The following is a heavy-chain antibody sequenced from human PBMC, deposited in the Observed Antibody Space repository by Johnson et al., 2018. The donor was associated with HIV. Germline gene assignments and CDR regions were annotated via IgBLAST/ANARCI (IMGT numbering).Heavy chain of an antibody. CDR2: IRCDGSNK. Sequence: QVQLVESGGGVVQPGRSLRLSCAASGFTFSSYGMHWVRQAPGKGLEWVAFIRCDGSNKYYADSVKGRFTISRDNSKNTLYLQMNSLRAEDTAVYYCARGPYTWIRGLSLEHHDAFDIWGQGTMVTVSS. V-gene: IGHV3-30*02. J-gene: IGHJ3*02. D-gene: IGHD5-18*01. CDR1: GFTFSSYG. CDR3: ARGPYTWIRGLSLEHHDAFDI.